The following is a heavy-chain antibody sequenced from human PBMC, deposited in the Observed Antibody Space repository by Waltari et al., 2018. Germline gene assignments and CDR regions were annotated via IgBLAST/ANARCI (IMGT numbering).Heavy chain of an antibody. J-gene: IGHJ6*03. CDR3: ARALTDIVVVPARFGYYYYMDV. CDR1: GFTCSSYW. D-gene: IGHD2-2*01. V-gene: IGHV3-7*04. CDR2: IKQDGSEK. Sequence: EVQLVESGGGLVQPGGSLRLSCAASGFTCSSYWLSWVRQAPGTGLEWVANIKQDGSEKYYVDSVKGRFTISRDNAKNSLYLQMNSLRAEDTAVYYCARALTDIVVVPARFGYYYYMDVWGKGTTVTISS.